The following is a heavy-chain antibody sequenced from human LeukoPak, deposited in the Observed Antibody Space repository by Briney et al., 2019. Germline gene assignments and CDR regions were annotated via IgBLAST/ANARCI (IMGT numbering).Heavy chain of an antibody. CDR3: ARVALYYDILTGQNWFDP. Sequence: GGSLRLSCAASGFTFSSYGMSWVRQAPGKGLEWVSYISSSSSTIYYADSVKGRFTMSRDNAKNSLHLQMNSLRAEDTAVYYCARVALYYDILTGQNWFDPWGQGTLVTVSS. V-gene: IGHV3-48*01. CDR1: GFTFSSYG. D-gene: IGHD3-9*01. CDR2: ISSSSSTI. J-gene: IGHJ5*02.